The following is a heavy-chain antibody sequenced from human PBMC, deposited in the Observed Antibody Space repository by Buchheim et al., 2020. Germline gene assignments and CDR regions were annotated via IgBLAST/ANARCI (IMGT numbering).Heavy chain of an antibody. Sequence: QVQLVESGGGVVQPGRSLRLSCAASGFTFSSYGMHWVRQAPGKGLEWVAVIWYDGSNKYYADSVKGRFTISRDNSKNTLSLQMNSLRAEDTAVYYCARDYYDSSGYRPFDYWGQGTL. CDR2: IWYDGSNK. J-gene: IGHJ4*02. CDR3: ARDYYDSSGYRPFDY. V-gene: IGHV3-33*01. D-gene: IGHD3-22*01. CDR1: GFTFSSYG.